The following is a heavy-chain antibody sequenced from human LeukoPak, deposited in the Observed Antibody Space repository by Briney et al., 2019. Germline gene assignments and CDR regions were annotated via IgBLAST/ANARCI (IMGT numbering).Heavy chain of an antibody. J-gene: IGHJ4*02. V-gene: IGHV4-59*08. CDR2: TYYSGRP. Sequence: KPSETLSPTCAVYGASISALYWGWIRQSPGKGLEWIGYTYYSGRPTYNPSLKSRVTISLDTSKNQFSLRVNSVTAADTAIYYCARHHGHQFSDSWYLRGSFDYWGRGILVAVSS. CDR3: ARHHGHQFSDSWYLRGSFDY. D-gene: IGHD6-13*01. CDR1: GASISALY.